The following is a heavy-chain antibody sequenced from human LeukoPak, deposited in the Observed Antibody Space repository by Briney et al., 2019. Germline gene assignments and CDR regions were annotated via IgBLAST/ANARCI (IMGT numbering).Heavy chain of an antibody. V-gene: IGHV1-18*01. D-gene: IGHD2-8*01. CDR1: GYTFTSYG. CDR3: ARDVAHPLYCTNGVCYPWYFDL. J-gene: IGHJ2*01. Sequence: KPGASVKVSCKASGYTFTSYGISWVRQAPGQGLEWMGWISAYNGNTNYAQKLQGRVTMTTDTSTSTAYMELRSLRSDDTAVYYCARDVAHPLYCTNGVCYPWYFDLWGRGTLVTVSS. CDR2: ISAYNGNT.